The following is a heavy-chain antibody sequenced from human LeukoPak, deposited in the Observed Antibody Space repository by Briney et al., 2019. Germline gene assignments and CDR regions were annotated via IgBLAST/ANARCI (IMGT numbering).Heavy chain of an antibody. V-gene: IGHV5-51*01. J-gene: IGHJ4*02. CDR1: GYSFTTYW. CDR3: ARLGVVVPAAIGYFDY. Sequence: GESLKISCKASGYSFTTYWIGWVRQMPGKGLEWMGIIYPGDSDTRYSPSFQGQVTISADKSISTAYLQWSSLKASDTAMYYCARLGVVVPAAIGYFDYWGQGTLVTVSS. CDR2: IYPGDSDT. D-gene: IGHD2-2*02.